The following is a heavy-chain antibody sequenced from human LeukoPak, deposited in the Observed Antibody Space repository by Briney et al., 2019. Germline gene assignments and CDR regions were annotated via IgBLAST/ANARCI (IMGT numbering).Heavy chain of an antibody. Sequence: DPGGSLRLSCAASGFTVSSNYMSWVRQAPGKGLEWVSVIYSGGSTYYADSVKGRFTISRDNSKNTLYLQMNSLRAEDTAVYYCARDNRLGIAVAGTGYYFDYWGQGTLVTVSS. CDR1: GFTVSSNY. V-gene: IGHV3-66*01. CDR3: ARDNRLGIAVAGTGYYFDY. J-gene: IGHJ4*02. CDR2: IYSGGST. D-gene: IGHD6-19*01.